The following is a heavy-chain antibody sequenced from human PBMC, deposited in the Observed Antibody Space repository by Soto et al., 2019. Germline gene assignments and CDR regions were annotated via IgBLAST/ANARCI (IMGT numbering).Heavy chain of an antibody. D-gene: IGHD2-2*01. Sequence: PGGSLRLSCAASGFTFSDYYMSWIRQAPGKGLEWVSYISSSGSTIYYADSVKGRFTISRDNAKNSLYLQMNSLRAEDTAVYYCARDDPAYPNWFDPWGQGTLVTVSS. CDR3: ARDDPAYPNWFDP. J-gene: IGHJ5*02. CDR2: ISSSGSTI. V-gene: IGHV3-11*01. CDR1: GFTFSDYY.